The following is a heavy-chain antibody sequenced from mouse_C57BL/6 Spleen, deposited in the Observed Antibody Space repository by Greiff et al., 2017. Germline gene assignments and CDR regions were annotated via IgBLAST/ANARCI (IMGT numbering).Heavy chain of an antibody. V-gene: IGHV1-55*01. D-gene: IGHD2-5*01. CDR1: GYTFTSYW. J-gene: IGHJ3*01. Sequence: QVQLKQPGAELVKPGASVKMSCKASGYTFTSYWITWVKQRPGQGLEWIGEIYPGSGSTNYNEKFKSKATLTVDTSSSTAYMQLSSLTSEDSAVYYCARGGSNYGFAYWGQGALVTVSA. CDR2: IYPGSGST. CDR3: ARGGSNYGFAY.